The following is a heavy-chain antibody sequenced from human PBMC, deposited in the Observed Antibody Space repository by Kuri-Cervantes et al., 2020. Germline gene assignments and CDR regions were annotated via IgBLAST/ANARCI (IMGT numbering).Heavy chain of an antibody. Sequence: SVKVSCKASGGTFSSYAISWVRQAPGQGLEWMGGIITIFGTANYAQKFQGRVTITADESTSTAYMELSSLRSEDTAVYYCARDPAPFYDGSGSYFDYWGQGTLVTVSS. D-gene: IGHD3-10*01. CDR1: GGTFSSYA. CDR3: ARDPAPFYDGSGSYFDY. V-gene: IGHV1-69*13. CDR2: IITIFGTA. J-gene: IGHJ4*02.